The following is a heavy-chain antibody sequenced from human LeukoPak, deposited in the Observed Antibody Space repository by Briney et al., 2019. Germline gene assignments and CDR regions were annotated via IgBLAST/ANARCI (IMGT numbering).Heavy chain of an antibody. J-gene: IGHJ4*02. CDR2: ITWNGDNT. CDR1: GFTFDDYA. CDR3: AKAAGDSYYDY. Sequence: GRSLRLSCAASGFTFDDYAMHWVRQAPGKGLEWVSGITWNGDNTVYAGSVKGRFTISRDNARNSLYLQMNSLRAEDMAFYYCAKAAGDSYYDYWGRGTLVTVSS. V-gene: IGHV3-9*03. D-gene: IGHD7-27*01.